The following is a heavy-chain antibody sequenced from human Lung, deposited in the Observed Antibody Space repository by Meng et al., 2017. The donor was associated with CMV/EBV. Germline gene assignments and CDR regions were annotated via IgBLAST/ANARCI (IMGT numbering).Heavy chain of an antibody. V-gene: IGHV4-34*01. CDR3: ARGSTSVTMIVVVITAASLAYDS. Sequence: SQTXSLTXXVYGGSFSGYDWSWIRQSPGKGLEWIGEINHRGSTNYNPSLKSRLTISVDTSKNQFSLKLNSVTAADTAVYYCARGSTSVTMIVVVITAASLAYDSWGQGTLVTVSS. CDR1: GGSFSGYD. CDR2: INHRGST. D-gene: IGHD3-22*01. J-gene: IGHJ4*02.